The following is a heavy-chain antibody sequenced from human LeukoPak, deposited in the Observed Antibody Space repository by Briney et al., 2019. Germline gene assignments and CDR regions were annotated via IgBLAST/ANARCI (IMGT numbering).Heavy chain of an antibody. CDR1: GYTFTSYG. Sequence: GASVKVSCKASGYTFTSYGISWVRQAPGQGLEWMGWISAYNGNTNYAQKLQGRVTMTTDTSTSTAYMELRSLRSDDTAVYYCARVQITIFGVVSSAFDIWGQGTMVTVSS. V-gene: IGHV1-18*01. D-gene: IGHD3-3*01. J-gene: IGHJ3*02. CDR3: ARVQITIFGVVSSAFDI. CDR2: ISAYNGNT.